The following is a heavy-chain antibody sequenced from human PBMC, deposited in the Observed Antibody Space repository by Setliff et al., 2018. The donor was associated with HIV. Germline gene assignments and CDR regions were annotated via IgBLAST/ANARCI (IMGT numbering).Heavy chain of an antibody. CDR2: ISTSGSTI. V-gene: IGHV3-48*02. CDR3: AREKFENGDYEFVSTFDS. J-gene: IGHJ4*02. CDR1: GFTFSIYN. D-gene: IGHD4-17*01. Sequence: GGSLRLSCEASGFTFSIYNMNWVRQAPGKGLEWVSYISTSGSTIYYADSVKGRFTISRDNGKKSLYLQMDSLRDEDTAVYYCAREKFENGDYEFVSTFDSWGQGTLVAVSS.